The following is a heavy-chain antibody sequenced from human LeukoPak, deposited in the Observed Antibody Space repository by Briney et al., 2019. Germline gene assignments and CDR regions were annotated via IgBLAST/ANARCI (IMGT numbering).Heavy chain of an antibody. CDR3: AREVVVVVAATRIDY. CDR1: GGSISSGGYY. V-gene: IGHV4-31*03. J-gene: IGHJ4*02. CDR2: IYYSGST. Sequence: SETLSLTCTVSGGSISSGGYYWSWIRQHPGKGLEWIGYIYYSGSTYYNPSLKSRVTISVDTSKNQFSLKLSSVIAADTAVYYCAREVVVVVAATRIDYWGQGTLVTVSS. D-gene: IGHD2-15*01.